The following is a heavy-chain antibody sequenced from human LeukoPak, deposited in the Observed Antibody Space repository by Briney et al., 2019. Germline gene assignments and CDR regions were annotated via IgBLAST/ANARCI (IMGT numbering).Heavy chain of an antibody. D-gene: IGHD3-10*01. CDR1: GFTFRSYG. V-gene: IGHV3-33*01. CDR3: AREPWEYYYGSGSHDAFDI. Sequence: GGSLRLSCAASGFTFRSYGMHWVHQAPGKGLEWVSAIWYDGINKYYADSVKGRFTISRDNSKNTLYLQMNSLRAEDTAVYYCAREPWEYYYGSGSHDAFDIWGQGTMVTVSS. CDR2: IWYDGINK. J-gene: IGHJ3*02.